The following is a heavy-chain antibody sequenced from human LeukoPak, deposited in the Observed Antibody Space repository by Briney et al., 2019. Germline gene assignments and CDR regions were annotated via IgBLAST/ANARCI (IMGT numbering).Heavy chain of an antibody. CDR2: IYYSGST. V-gene: IGHV4-59*08. CDR1: GGSISSFY. J-gene: IGHJ4*02. D-gene: IGHD3-22*01. Sequence: PSETLSLTCPVSGGSISSFYWSWIRQPPGKGLEWIGYIYYSGSTNYNSSLKSRVTISVDTSKNQFSLKLSSVTAADTAVYYCAQIRPSTYYDSSGSFDYWGQGTLVTVSS. CDR3: AQIRPSTYYDSSGSFDY.